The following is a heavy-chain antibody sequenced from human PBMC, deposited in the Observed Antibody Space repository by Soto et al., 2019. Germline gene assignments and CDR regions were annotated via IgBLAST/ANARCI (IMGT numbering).Heavy chain of an antibody. D-gene: IGHD1-26*01. J-gene: IGHJ4*02. V-gene: IGHV4-30-2*01. CDR1: GGSISSGGYS. Sequence: SSETLSLTCAVSGGSISSGGYSWSWIRQPPGKGLEWIGYIYHSGSTYYKASLKSRVTISVDTSNNQFSLKVKSVTAADTAVYYCARLSGSYNDRYFDYWGQGTLVTVSS. CDR2: IYHSGST. CDR3: ARLSGSYNDRYFDY.